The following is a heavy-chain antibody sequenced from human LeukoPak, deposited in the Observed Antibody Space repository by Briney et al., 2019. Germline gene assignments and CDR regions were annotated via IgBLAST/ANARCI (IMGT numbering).Heavy chain of an antibody. V-gene: IGHV4-34*01. CDR2: INHSGNA. CDR3: ARGISPLYCSSTSCYSDYFDY. D-gene: IGHD2-2*01. CDR1: GGSFSGYY. J-gene: IGHJ4*02. Sequence: PSEALCLTCAVYGGSFSGYYWCWIREPPRKGLEWIGEINHSGNANYNPSLKSRVTISVVTSKKQFSMKLSSVTSADTAVYYCARGISPLYCSSTSCYSDYFDYWGQGTLVTVSS.